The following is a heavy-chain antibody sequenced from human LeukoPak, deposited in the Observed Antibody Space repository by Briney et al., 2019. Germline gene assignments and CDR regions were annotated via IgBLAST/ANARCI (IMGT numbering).Heavy chain of an antibody. Sequence: SCKASGGTFSSYVMSWVRQAPGKGLEWVSLISGSGDSTSYADSVRGRFTISRDNSKNALYLQMNSLRAEDTAVYSCARDWSCDYWGQGTLVTVSS. CDR2: ISGSGDST. J-gene: IGHJ4*02. D-gene: IGHD1-26*01. CDR1: GGTFSSYV. V-gene: IGHV3-23*01. CDR3: ARDWSCDY.